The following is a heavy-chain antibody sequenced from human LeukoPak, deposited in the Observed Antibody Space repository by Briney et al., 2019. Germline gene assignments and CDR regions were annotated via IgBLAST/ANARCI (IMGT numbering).Heavy chain of an antibody. V-gene: IGHV1-18*01. CDR3: ARFVRGVSRGDLDY. D-gene: IGHD3-10*01. CDR1: GYTFTSYG. J-gene: IGHJ4*02. CDR2: ISAYNGNT. Sequence: ASVKVSCKASGYTFTSYGISWVRQAPGQGLEWMGWISAYNGNTNYAQKLQGRVTMTTDTSTSTAYKELRSLRSDDTAVYYCARFVRGVSRGDLDYWGQGTLVTVSS.